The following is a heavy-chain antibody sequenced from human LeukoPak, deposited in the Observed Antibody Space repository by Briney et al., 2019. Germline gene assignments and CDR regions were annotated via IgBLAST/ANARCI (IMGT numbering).Heavy chain of an antibody. CDR1: GGTFSSYA. CDR3: ARTDSGYGLVGY. V-gene: IGHV1-69*04. J-gene: IGHJ4*02. CDR2: IIPILGIA. D-gene: IGHD5-12*01. Sequence: SVKVSCKASGGTFSSYAISWVRQAPGQGLEWMGRIIPILGIANYAQKFQGRVTITADKSTSTAYMELSSLRSEDMAVYYCARTDSGYGLVGYWGQGTLVTVSS.